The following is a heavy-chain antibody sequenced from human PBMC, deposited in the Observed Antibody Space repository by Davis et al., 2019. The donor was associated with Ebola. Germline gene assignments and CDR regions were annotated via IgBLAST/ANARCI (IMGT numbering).Heavy chain of an antibody. CDR1: GFTFSSYG. V-gene: IGHV3-74*01. Sequence: GESLKISCAASGFTFSSYGMHWVRQALGTGLVWVSRINSEGRRTTYSDSVKGRFTISRDNSKNTLYLQMNGLRVEDTAIYYCAKDTSNIWFDIWGQGTNVTVSS. D-gene: IGHD1-26*01. CDR3: AKDTSNIWFDI. CDR2: INSEGRRT. J-gene: IGHJ3*02.